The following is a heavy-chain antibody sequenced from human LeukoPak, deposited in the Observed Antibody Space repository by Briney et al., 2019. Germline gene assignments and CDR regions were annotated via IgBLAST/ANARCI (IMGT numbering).Heavy chain of an antibody. D-gene: IGHD3-10*01. CDR2: ITSGGGT. CDR1: GFTFSSYA. J-gene: IGHJ4*02. Sequence: GGSLRLSCAASGFTFSSYAMTWVRQAPGQGLEWVSGITSGGGTYYADSVKGRFTISRDNSKNTLYVQMNSLRAEDTALYYCAKSVGSGSYYNNDCWGQGTLVTVSS. CDR3: AKSVGSGSYYNNDC. V-gene: IGHV3-23*01.